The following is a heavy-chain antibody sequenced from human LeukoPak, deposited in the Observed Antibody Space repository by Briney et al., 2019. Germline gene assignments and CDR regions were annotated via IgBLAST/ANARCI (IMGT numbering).Heavy chain of an antibody. CDR2: IWYDGSNK. J-gene: IGHJ4*02. CDR1: GFTFSSYG. Sequence: GRSLRLSCAASGFTFSSYGMHWVRQAPGKGLEWVAVIWYDGSNKYYADSVKGRFTISRDNSKNTLYLQMNSLRAEDTAVYYCASGYYDSSGPLDYWGQGTLVTVSS. V-gene: IGHV3-33*01. D-gene: IGHD3-22*01. CDR3: ASGYYDSSGPLDY.